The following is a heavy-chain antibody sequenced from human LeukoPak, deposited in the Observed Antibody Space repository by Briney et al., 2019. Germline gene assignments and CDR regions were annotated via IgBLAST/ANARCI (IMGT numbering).Heavy chain of an antibody. V-gene: IGHV4-34*01. CDR3: ASSTRYYYYYGMDV. CDR2: INHSGST. J-gene: IGHJ6*02. D-gene: IGHD2-2*01. Sequence: SETLSLTCAVYGGSFSGYYWSWIRQPPGKGLEWLGEINHSGSTNYNPSLKSRVTISVDTSKNQFSLKLSSVTAADTAVYYCASSTRYYYYYGMDVWGQGTTVTVSS. CDR1: GGSFSGYY.